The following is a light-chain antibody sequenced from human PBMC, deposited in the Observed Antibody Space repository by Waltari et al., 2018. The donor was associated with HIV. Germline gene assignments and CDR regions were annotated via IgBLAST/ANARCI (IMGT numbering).Light chain of an antibody. CDR3: QQSYSYPYT. CDR2: VAS. Sequence: DIQMTQSPSSLSASVGDRVTITCRASQNIHTYLNWYHQKPGKAPNLLFEVASNLEGGVPWRFSGSGSGTDFTLTISSLQPEDCATYCCQQSYSYPYTFGQGTKLEIK. J-gene: IGKJ2*01. CDR1: QNIHTY. V-gene: IGKV1-39*01.